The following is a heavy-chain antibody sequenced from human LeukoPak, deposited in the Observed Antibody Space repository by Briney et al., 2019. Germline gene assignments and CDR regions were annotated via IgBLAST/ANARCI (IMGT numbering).Heavy chain of an antibody. CDR2: ISGSGGST. V-gene: IGHV3-23*01. CDR1: GFTFSSYA. J-gene: IGHJ4*02. D-gene: IGHD4-17*01. CDR3: AKDLRDYGEDLFDY. Sequence: GGSLRLSCAASGFTFSSYAMSWVRQAPGKGLEWVSAISGSGGSTYYADSVRGRFTISRDNSKNTLYLQMNSLGAEDTAVYYCAKDLRDYGEDLFDYWGQGTLVTVSS.